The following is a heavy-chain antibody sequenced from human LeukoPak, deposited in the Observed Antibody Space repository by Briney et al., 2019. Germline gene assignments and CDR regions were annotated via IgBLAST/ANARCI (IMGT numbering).Heavy chain of an antibody. CDR2: ISGSGGTT. D-gene: IGHD3-22*01. CDR3: ARTIYSRGYCYDY. Sequence: PGGSLRLSCAASGFTFSNYVMSWVRQAPGKGLERVSGISGSGGTTYYADSVKGRFTISRDNSKSTLYLQMNSLRAEDTAVYYCARTIYSRGYCYDYWGQGTLVTVSS. CDR1: GFTFSNYV. V-gene: IGHV3-23*01. J-gene: IGHJ4*02.